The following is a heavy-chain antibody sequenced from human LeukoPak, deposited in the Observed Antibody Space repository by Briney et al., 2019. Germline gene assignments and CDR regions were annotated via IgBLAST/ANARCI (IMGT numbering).Heavy chain of an antibody. CDR3: ARTRYYYNSRSYGAPYYFDY. Sequence: GSLRLSCAASGFTFSSYWMSWIRQPPGKGLEWIGEINHSGSTNYNPSLKSRVTISVDTSKNQFSLKLSSVTAADTAVYYCARTRYYYNSRSYGAPYYFDYWGQGTLVTVSS. CDR2: INHSGST. J-gene: IGHJ4*02. V-gene: IGHV4-34*01. CDR1: GFTFSSYW. D-gene: IGHD3-10*01.